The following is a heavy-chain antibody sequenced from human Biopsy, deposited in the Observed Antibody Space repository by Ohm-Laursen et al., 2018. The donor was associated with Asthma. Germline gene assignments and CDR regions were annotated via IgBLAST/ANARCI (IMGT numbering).Heavy chain of an antibody. D-gene: IGHD3-9*01. CDR2: INAGNGNT. V-gene: IGHV1-3*01. CDR1: GYTFINYA. J-gene: IGHJ3*02. Sequence: GASVKVSCKASGYTFINYAIHWVRQAPGQRLEWMGWINAGNGNTKYSQKFQGRVTITRDTSASTAYMDLSSLRSEDTAVYYWARTYYDFLTGQVNDVFAIWGQGTMVTVSS. CDR3: ARTYYDFLTGQVNDVFAI.